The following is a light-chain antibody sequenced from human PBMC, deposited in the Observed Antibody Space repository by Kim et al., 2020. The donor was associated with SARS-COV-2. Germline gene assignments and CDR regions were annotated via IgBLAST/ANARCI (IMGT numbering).Light chain of an antibody. V-gene: IGKV4-1*01. Sequence: DIVMTQSPDSLAVSLGERATINCKSSQSVLFSPNNKNSLAWFQQKPGQPPNLLIYWASTRESGVPDRFSGSGSGTDFTLTISSLQAEDVAVYYCQQYYSAPYTFGQGTKLEI. CDR1: QSVLFSPNNKNS. J-gene: IGKJ2*01. CDR3: QQYYSAPYT. CDR2: WAS.